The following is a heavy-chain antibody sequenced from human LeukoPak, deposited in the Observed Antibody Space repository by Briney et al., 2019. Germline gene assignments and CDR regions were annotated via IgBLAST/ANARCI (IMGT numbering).Heavy chain of an antibody. CDR1: GYTFTSYD. CDR2: MNPNSGNT. CDR3: ARDITGTLSE. V-gene: IGHV1-8*03. Sequence: ASVKVSCKASGYTFTSYDINWARQASGQGLEWMGWMNPNSGNTGYAQKFQGRVTITRNTSISTAYMELSSLRSEDTAVYYCARDITGTLSEWGQGTLVTVSS. D-gene: IGHD1-20*01. J-gene: IGHJ4*02.